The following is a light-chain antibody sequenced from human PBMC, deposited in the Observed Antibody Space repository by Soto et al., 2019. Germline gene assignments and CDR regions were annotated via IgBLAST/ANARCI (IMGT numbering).Light chain of an antibody. Sequence: DIQLTQSPSFLSASVGDRVTITCRASQGISNYLAWYQQKPGKAPELLVYSASTLQSGVPSRFSGGGSETEVSLTIGNLQPEDFATYYCLQLNRYPLTFGGGTKVDLK. V-gene: IGKV1-9*01. J-gene: IGKJ4*01. CDR3: LQLNRYPLT. CDR1: QGISNY. CDR2: SAS.